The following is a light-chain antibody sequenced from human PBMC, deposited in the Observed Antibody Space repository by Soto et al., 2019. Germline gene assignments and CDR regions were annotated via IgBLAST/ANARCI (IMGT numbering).Light chain of an antibody. CDR1: QSISRS. J-gene: IGKJ1*01. CDR3: HQYNGWPRT. CDR2: GTS. V-gene: IGKV3-15*01. Sequence: IVLKHSPATVSLSKRERATLSCRASQSISRSLAWYQQKPGQGPSLLIYGTSTRAGGVPARFSGGGSGTEFTLTITSLQSEDFAVYYCHQYNGWPRTFGQWT.